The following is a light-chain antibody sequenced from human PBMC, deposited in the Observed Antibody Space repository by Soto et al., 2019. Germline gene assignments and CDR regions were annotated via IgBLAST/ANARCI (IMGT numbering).Light chain of an antibody. CDR2: DAS. CDR1: QTITTW. V-gene: IGKV1-5*01. CDR3: QQYNNYPRT. J-gene: IGKJ1*01. Sequence: DIQITQSPSTLSASVGDRVTITCRASQTITTWLSWYQQKPGKAPKLLIYDASTLESGVPSRFSGSGFGTEFSLTISSLQPDDSATYYCQQYNNYPRTFGQGTKVDIK.